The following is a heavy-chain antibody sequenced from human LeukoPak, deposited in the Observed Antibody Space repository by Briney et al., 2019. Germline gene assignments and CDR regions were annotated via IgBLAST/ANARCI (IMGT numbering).Heavy chain of an antibody. V-gene: IGHV3-7*01. D-gene: IGHD3-10*01. Sequence: GGSLRLSCAASGFTVSSYWMSWVRQAPGKGLEWVANIKQDGSEKYYVDSVKGRFTISRDNAKNSLYLQMNSLRAEDTAVYYCARLRITMVRGVIILFDYWGQGTLVTVSS. CDR3: ARLRITMVRGVIILFDY. CDR1: GFTVSSYW. J-gene: IGHJ4*02. CDR2: IKQDGSEK.